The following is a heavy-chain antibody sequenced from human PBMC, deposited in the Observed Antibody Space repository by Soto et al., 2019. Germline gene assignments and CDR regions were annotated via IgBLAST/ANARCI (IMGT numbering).Heavy chain of an antibody. CDR3: ARKGIAAAGGWFDP. J-gene: IGHJ5*02. D-gene: IGHD6-13*01. CDR1: GYTFPSYG. CDR2: ISAYNGNT. V-gene: IGHV1-18*01. Sequence: SVKVSCKASGYTFPSYGISWVRLAPGQGLEWMGWISAYNGNTNYAQKLQGRVTMTTDTSTSTAYMELRSLRSGDTAVYYCARKGIAAAGGWFDPWGQGTLVTVSS.